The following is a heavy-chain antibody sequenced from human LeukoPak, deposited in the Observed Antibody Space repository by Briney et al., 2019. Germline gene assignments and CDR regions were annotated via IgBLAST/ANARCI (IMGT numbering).Heavy chain of an antibody. CDR3: ARDMLRFLEWLSGIDY. J-gene: IGHJ4*02. Sequence: PGGSLRLSCAASGFTFSSYSMNWVRQAPGKGLEWVSYISSSSSTIYYADSVKGRFTISRDNAKNSLYLQMNSLRAEDTVVYYCARDMLRFLEWLSGIDYWGQGTLVTVSS. V-gene: IGHV3-48*04. CDR1: GFTFSSYS. D-gene: IGHD3-3*01. CDR2: ISSSSSTI.